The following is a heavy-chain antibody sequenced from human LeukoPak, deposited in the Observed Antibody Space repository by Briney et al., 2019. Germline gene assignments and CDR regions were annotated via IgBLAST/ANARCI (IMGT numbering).Heavy chain of an antibody. Sequence: GASVKVSCKASGGTFSSCAISWVRQAPGQGLEWMGGIIPIFGTANYAQKFQGRVTITADKSTSTAYMELSSLRSEDTAVYYCAGDNCSGGSCYSGNYMDVWGKGTTVTVSS. J-gene: IGHJ6*03. D-gene: IGHD2-15*01. CDR1: GGTFSSCA. CDR3: AGDNCSGGSCYSGNYMDV. CDR2: IIPIFGTA. V-gene: IGHV1-69*06.